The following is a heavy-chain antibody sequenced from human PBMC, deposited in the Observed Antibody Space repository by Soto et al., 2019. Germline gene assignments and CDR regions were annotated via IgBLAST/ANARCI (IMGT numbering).Heavy chain of an antibody. D-gene: IGHD6-13*01. CDR3: ASWSTIAAAVGY. CDR1: GGSISSGGYY. Sequence: SETLSLTCTVSGGSISSGGYYWSWIRQHPGKGLEWIGYIYYSGSTYYNPSLKSRVTISVDTSKNQFSLKLSSVTAADTAVYYCASWSTIAAAVGYWGKGTLVTVSS. CDR2: IYYSGST. V-gene: IGHV4-31*03. J-gene: IGHJ4*02.